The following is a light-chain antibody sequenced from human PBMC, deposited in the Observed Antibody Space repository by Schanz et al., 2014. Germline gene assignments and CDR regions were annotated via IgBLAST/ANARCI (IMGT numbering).Light chain of an antibody. CDR2: GDN. CDR3: QSYDSGVSGLLDV. Sequence: QSVLTQPPSVSGAPGQRVTISCTGSTSNIGAGYDVHWYQQLPGTGPKLIIFGDNNRPSGVPDRFSGSKSATSASLAITGLQVDDEGHYYCQSYDSGVSGLLDVFGTGTKLTVL. CDR1: TSNIGAGYD. V-gene: IGLV1-40*01. J-gene: IGLJ1*01.